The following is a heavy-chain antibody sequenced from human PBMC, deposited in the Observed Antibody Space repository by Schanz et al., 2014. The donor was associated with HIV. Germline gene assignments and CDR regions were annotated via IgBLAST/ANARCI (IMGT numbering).Heavy chain of an antibody. CDR3: ARDWLGERDYYYGMDV. CDR2: ISYDGSIE. D-gene: IGHD2-21*01. Sequence: QVRLVETGGGVVQPGRSLRLSCAASGFIFRTHGMHWVRQAPGKGLEWVAVISYDGSIEYYADSVKGRFTISRDNSKNTLYLQMDSLRVEDTAVYYCARDWLGERDYYYGMDVWGQGTTVTVSS. V-gene: IGHV3-30*03. CDR1: GFIFRTHG. J-gene: IGHJ6*02.